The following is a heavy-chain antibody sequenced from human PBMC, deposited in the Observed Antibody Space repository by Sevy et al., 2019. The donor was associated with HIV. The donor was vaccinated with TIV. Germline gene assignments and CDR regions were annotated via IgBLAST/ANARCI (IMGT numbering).Heavy chain of an antibody. CDR1: GYTFTGYY. Sequence: ASVKVSCKASGYTFTGYYMHWVRQAPGLGLEWMGWINPNSGGTNYAQKFQGRVTMTRDTSISTAYMELSRLRSDDTAVYYCARDMGSSGSYYGYFVYWGQGTLVTVSS. V-gene: IGHV1-2*02. J-gene: IGHJ4*02. D-gene: IGHD1-26*01. CDR3: ARDMGSSGSYYGYFVY. CDR2: INPNSGGT.